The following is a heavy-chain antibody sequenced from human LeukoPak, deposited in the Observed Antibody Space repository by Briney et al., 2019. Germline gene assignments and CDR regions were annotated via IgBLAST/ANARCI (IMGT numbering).Heavy chain of an antibody. J-gene: IGHJ6*04. CDR1: GGSISSYY. CDR2: IYYSGST. CDR3: AREYCSSTSCYGMDV. Sequence: PSETLSLTCTVSGGSISSYYWSWIRQPPGKGLEWIGYIYYSGSTNYNPSLKGRVTISVDTSKNQFSLKLSSVTAADTAVYYCAREYCSSTSCYGMDVWGKGTTVTVSS. D-gene: IGHD2-2*01. V-gene: IGHV4-59*01.